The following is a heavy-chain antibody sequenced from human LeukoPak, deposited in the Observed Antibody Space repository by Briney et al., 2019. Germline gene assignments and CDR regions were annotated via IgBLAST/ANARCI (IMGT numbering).Heavy chain of an antibody. V-gene: IGHV3-30*02. D-gene: IGHD2-2*02. CDR3: AKDLEDIVVVPAAIPALDY. J-gene: IGHJ4*02. CDR2: IWYDRTNK. CDR1: GFTFNSYG. Sequence: PGGSLRLSCAASGFTFNSYGMHWVRQAPGKELERVAFIWYDRTNKYYADSVKGRFTISRDNSKNTLYLQMNTLTAQDTAVYYCAKDLEDIVVVPAAIPALDYWGQGTLVTVSS.